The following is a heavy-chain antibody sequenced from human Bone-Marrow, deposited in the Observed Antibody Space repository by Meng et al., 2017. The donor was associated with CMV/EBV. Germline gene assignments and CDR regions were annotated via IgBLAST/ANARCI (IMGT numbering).Heavy chain of an antibody. CDR2: IYSGGSST. CDR1: GFTFSSYA. CDR3: ARAHKYSSSLPVDY. J-gene: IGHJ4*02. D-gene: IGHD6-19*01. V-gene: IGHV3-23*03. Sequence: GGSLRLSCAASGFTFSSYAMSWVRQAPGKGLEWVSVIYSGGSSTYYADSVKGRFTISRDNSKNTLYLQMNSLRAEDTAVYYCARAHKYSSSLPVDYWGQGTLVTVSS.